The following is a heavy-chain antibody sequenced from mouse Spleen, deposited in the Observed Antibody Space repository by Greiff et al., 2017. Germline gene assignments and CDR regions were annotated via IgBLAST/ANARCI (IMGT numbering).Heavy chain of an antibody. D-gene: IGHD2-14*01. CDR3: ARCRYDGGSYFDY. J-gene: IGHJ2*01. CDR1: GYTFTSYG. Sequence: VKLVESGAELARPGASVKLSCKASGYTFTSYGISWVKQRTGQGLEWIGEIYPRSGNTYYNEKFKGKATLTADKSSSTAYMELRSLTSEDSAVYFCARCRYDGGSYFDYWGQGTTLTVSS. V-gene: IGHV1-81*01. CDR2: IYPRSGNT.